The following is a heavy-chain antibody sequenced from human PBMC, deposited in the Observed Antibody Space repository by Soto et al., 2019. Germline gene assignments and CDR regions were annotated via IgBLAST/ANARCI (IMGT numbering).Heavy chain of an antibody. D-gene: IGHD4-17*01. Sequence: QVQLQESGPGLVKPSETLSLTCTVSGGSISSYYWSWIRQPPGKGLEWIGSIFYSGSTNYNPSLTRRVTISVDTSKNQFSLKLSSVTAADTALYYCARRYGASFDYWCQGTLVTVSS. CDR1: GGSISSYY. J-gene: IGHJ4*02. CDR2: IFYSGST. CDR3: ARRYGASFDY. V-gene: IGHV4-59*01.